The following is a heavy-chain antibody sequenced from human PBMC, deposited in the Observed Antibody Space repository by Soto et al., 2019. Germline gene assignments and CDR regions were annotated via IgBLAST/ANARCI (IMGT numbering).Heavy chain of an antibody. V-gene: IGHV1-18*01. CDR1: GYTLTSYG. CDR2: ISSYNGNT. J-gene: IGHJ4*02. D-gene: IGHD2-8*01. Sequence: QVQLVQSGAEVKKPGASVKVSCKASGYTLTSYGISWVRQAPGQGLEWMGWISSYNGNTKYAQKLQGRVTMTTDTSTTTAYMELRSLGSDDTAVYYCAREYCTNGGCYLPDYWGQGTLVTVSS. CDR3: AREYCTNGGCYLPDY.